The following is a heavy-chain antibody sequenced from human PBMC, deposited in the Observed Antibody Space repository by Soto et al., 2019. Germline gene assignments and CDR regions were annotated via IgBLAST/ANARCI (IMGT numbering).Heavy chain of an antibody. V-gene: IGHV3-15*01. J-gene: IGHJ4*02. Sequence: GGSLRLSCAASGFTFSNAWMSWVRQAPGKGLEWVFRIKSKTDGGTTDYAAPVKGRFTISRYDSKNTLYLQMNSLKTEDTAVYYCTTGNMETRKLDXWGQGTLVTVSX. CDR1: GFTFSNAW. D-gene: IGHD1-1*01. CDR3: TTGNMETRKLDX. CDR2: IKSKTDGGTT.